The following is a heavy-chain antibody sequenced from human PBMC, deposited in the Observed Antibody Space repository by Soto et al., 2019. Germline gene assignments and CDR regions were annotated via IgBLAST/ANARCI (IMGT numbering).Heavy chain of an antibody. CDR3: ARGRGYSLIPVVDDAVDV. CDR1: GDSFTGYG. D-gene: IGHD5-18*01. V-gene: IGHV1-18*04. Sequence: QVQLVQSGGEVKKPGASVKVSCKALGDSFTGYGINWVRHVPGLGPEWRGRITTYNGDTNYAQNFQGRLTMTTDTSTGTTSMELRSLRSDDTAVYYCARGRGYSLIPVVDDAVDVWGQVTMVTVSS. J-gene: IGHJ3*01. CDR2: ITTYNGDT.